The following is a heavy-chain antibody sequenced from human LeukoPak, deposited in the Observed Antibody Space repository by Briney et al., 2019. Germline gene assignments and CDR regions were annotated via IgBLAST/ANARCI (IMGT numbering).Heavy chain of an antibody. V-gene: IGHV3-23*01. CDR3: AKVRSSDYGNYFDQ. J-gene: IGHJ4*02. Sequence: GGSLRLSCAASGFTFSNYAMSWVRQAPGKGLEWVSAISGDYTYYTDSVKGRSTISRDNSKNTLYLQMNSLRAEDTAVYYCAKVRSSDYGNYFDQWGQGTLVTVSS. CDR1: GFTFSNYA. CDR2: ISGDYT. D-gene: IGHD5-12*01.